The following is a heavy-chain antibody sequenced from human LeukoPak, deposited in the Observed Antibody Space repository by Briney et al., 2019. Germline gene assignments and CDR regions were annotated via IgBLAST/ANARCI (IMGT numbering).Heavy chain of an antibody. CDR1: GFTFSSYA. Sequence: PGGSLRLSCAASGFTFSSYAMSWVRQAPGKGLEWVSAISGSGGSTYYADSVKGRFTISRDKSKNTVYLQMNSLRAEDTAVYYCAKDRAYYCDGSGLNLDYWGQGTLVTVSS. CDR3: AKDRAYYCDGSGLNLDY. V-gene: IGHV3-23*01. J-gene: IGHJ4*02. CDR2: ISGSGGST. D-gene: IGHD3-22*01.